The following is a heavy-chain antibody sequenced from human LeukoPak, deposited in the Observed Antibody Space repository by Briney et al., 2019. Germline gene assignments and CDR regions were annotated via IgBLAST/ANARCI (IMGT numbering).Heavy chain of an antibody. J-gene: IGHJ4*01. V-gene: IGHV3-53*01. CDR1: GFTVSDNS. CDR3: VSHSDPLTTDCFDY. D-gene: IGHD3-9*01. Sequence: GGPLRLSCAASGFTVSDNSVSWVRQAPGKELEWISIIRSAGYSSYADSVKGRFSNSRDHLKNTVSLQMNSLRAEDTALYYCVSHSDPLTTDCFDYWGQRTLVTVYS. CDR2: IRSAGYS.